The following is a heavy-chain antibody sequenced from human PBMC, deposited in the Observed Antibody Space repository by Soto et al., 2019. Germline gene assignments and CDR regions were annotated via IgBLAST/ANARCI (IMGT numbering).Heavy chain of an antibody. V-gene: IGHV4-34*01. CDR3: ARGLRFRYGMDV. CDR2: INHSGST. J-gene: IGHJ6*02. D-gene: IGHD5-12*01. Sequence: SETLSLTCAVYGGSFSGYYWSWIRQPPGKGLEWIGEINHSGSTNYNPSLQSRVTISVDTSKNQFSLKLSSVTAADTAVYYCARGLRFRYGMDVWGQGTTVTVSS. CDR1: GGSFSGYY.